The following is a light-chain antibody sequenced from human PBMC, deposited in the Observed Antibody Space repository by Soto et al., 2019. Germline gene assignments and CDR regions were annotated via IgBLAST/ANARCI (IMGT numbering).Light chain of an antibody. V-gene: IGLV3-21*02. CDR3: SSYTSSSTLV. J-gene: IGLJ1*01. CDR2: DDS. CDR1: NIGSKS. Sequence: SYELTQPPSVSVAPGQTARITCGGNNIGSKSVHWYQQKPGQAPVLVVYDDSDRPSGVSNRFSGSKSGNTASLTISGLQAEDEADYYCSSYTSSSTLVFGTGTKVTVL.